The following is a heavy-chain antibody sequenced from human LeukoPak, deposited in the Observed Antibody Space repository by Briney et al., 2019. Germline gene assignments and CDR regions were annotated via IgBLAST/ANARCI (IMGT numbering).Heavy chain of an antibody. D-gene: IGHD2-15*01. Sequence: GGSLRLSCAASGFTFSSYTMNWVRQAPGKGPGWVSSISGSSSFIFYADSVRGRFTISRDNAKNSLYLQMNSLRAEDTAVYYCARSFPRYCSGGTCFFPLDFWGQGTLATVSS. J-gene: IGHJ4*02. CDR1: GFTFSSYT. CDR2: ISGSSSFI. V-gene: IGHV3-21*01. CDR3: ARSFPRYCSGGTCFFPLDF.